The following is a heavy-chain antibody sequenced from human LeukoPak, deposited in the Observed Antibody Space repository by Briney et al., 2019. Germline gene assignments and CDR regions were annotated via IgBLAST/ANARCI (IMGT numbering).Heavy chain of an antibody. CDR1: GFIFSSYG. Sequence: PGRSLRLSFAASGFIFSSYGFHWVRQAPGKGLEWVAAIWSDGSQKYYTDSVKGRFTISRDDSKSTLYPHMNSLRAEDTAVYSCARDMSRYVFDIWGQGTMVTVSS. J-gene: IGHJ3*02. D-gene: IGHD3-10*02. CDR2: IWSDGSQK. CDR3: ARDMSRYVFDI. V-gene: IGHV3-33*01.